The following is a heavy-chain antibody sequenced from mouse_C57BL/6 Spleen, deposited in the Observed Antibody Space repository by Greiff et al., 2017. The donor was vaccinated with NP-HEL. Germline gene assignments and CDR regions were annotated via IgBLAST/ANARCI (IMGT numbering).Heavy chain of an antibody. Sequence: QVQLQQPGAELVMPGASVKLSCKASGYTFTSYWMHWVKQRPGQGLEWIGEIDPSDSYTNYNQKFKGKSTLTVDKSSSTAYMQLSSLTSEDSAVYYCARHDYYGSRGFAYWGQGTLVTVSA. J-gene: IGHJ3*01. CDR3: ARHDYYGSRGFAY. CDR2: IDPSDSYT. V-gene: IGHV1-69*01. D-gene: IGHD1-1*01. CDR1: GYTFTSYW.